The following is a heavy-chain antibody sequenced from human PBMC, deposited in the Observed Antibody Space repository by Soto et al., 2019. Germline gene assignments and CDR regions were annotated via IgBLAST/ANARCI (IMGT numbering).Heavy chain of an antibody. Sequence: ASVKVSCKASGYTFTNYGISWVRQAPGQGLEWMGWISAYNGNTNYAQNLQGRVTMTTDTSTSTAYMELRSLRSDDTAVYYCARVDALRFFQWLIWGQGTLVTVSS. CDR3: ARVDALRFFQWLI. J-gene: IGHJ4*02. CDR1: GYTFTNYG. CDR2: ISAYNGNT. D-gene: IGHD3-3*01. V-gene: IGHV1-18*04.